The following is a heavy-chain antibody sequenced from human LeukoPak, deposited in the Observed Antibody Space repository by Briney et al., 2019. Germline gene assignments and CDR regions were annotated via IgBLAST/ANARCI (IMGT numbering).Heavy chain of an antibody. Sequence: PGGSLRLSCAAYGFTFSSHVISSVRQAPGKGLEWVSAISGSGGSTYYADSVKGRFTISRDNSKNTLYLQMNSLRAEETAVYYCAKVESWYGIDYWGQGTLVTVSS. CDR3: AKVESWYGIDY. V-gene: IGHV3-23*01. CDR2: ISGSGGST. D-gene: IGHD6-13*01. CDR1: GFTFSSHV. J-gene: IGHJ4*02.